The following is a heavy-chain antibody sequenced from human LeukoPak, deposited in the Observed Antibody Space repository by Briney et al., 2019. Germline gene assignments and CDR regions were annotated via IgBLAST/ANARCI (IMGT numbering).Heavy chain of an antibody. J-gene: IGHJ5*02. CDR2: IYYSGST. Sequence: PSETLSLTCTVSGGSISSYYWSWIRQPPGKGLEWIGYIYYSGSTNYNPSLKSRVTISVDTSKNQFSLKLSSVTAADTAVYYCARHYDFWSGTSYWFDPWGQGTLVTVSS. CDR1: GGSISSYY. CDR3: ARHYDFWSGTSYWFDP. D-gene: IGHD3-3*01. V-gene: IGHV4-59*13.